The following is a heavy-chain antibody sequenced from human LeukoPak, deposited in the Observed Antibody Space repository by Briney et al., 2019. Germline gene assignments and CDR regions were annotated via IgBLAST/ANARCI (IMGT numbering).Heavy chain of an antibody. V-gene: IGHV4-4*07. CDR2: IYTSGST. D-gene: IGHD2-2*01. CDR3: ASGKGYCSSTSCHDAFDI. J-gene: IGHJ3*02. CDR1: GGSISSYY. Sequence: SETLSLTCTVSGGSISSYYWSWIRQPAGKGLEWIGRIYTSGSTNYNPSLKSRVTMSVDTSKNQFSLKLSSVTAADTAVYYCASGKGYCSSTSCHDAFDIWGQGTTVTVSS.